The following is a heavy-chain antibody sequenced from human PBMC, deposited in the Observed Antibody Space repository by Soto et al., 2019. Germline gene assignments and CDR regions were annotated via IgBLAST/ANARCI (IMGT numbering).Heavy chain of an antibody. CDR3: ARFLPPFDP. CDR1: GYAFTSFG. V-gene: IGHV1-18*01. J-gene: IGHJ5*02. Sequence: ASVKVSCKASGYAFTSFGISWARQAPGQGLEWMGWISAYNGNTNFAQKFQGRVTMTTDTSTSTAYMELRSLTSDDTAVYYCARFLPPFDPWGQGTLVTVSS. CDR2: ISAYNGNT.